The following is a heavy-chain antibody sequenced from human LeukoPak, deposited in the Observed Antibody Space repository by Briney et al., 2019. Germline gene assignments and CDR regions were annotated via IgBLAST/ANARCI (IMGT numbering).Heavy chain of an antibody. CDR1: GGTFSSNT. J-gene: IGHJ3*02. CDR3: ARDRASSSWYDAFDI. D-gene: IGHD6-13*01. Sequence: SVKVSCKASGGTFSSNTISWVRQAPGQGLEWMGGIIPIFGTANFAQKFQGRVTIIADESTSTAYMELSSLRSEDTAVYYCARDRASSSWYDAFDIWGQGTMVTVSS. V-gene: IGHV1-69*13. CDR2: IIPIFGTA.